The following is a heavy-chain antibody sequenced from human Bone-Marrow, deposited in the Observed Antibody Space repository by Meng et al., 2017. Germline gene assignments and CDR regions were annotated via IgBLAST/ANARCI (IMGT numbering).Heavy chain of an antibody. CDR2: IYYSGST. CDR3: ARGYYDYVWGSYPQGVYFDY. V-gene: IGHV4-39*07. Sequence: SETLSLTCTVSGGSISSSSYYWGWIRQPPGKGLEWIGSIYYSGSTYYNPSLKSRVTISVDTSKNQFSLKLSSVTAADTAVYYCARGYYDYVWGSYPQGVYFDYWGQGTLVTVYS. CDR1: GGSISSSSYY. D-gene: IGHD3-16*02. J-gene: IGHJ4*02.